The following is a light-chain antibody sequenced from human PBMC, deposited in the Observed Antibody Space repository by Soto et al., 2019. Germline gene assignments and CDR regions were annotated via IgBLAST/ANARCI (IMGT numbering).Light chain of an antibody. Sequence: QSALTQPPSASGSPGQSVTITCTGANSDVGSYNYVSWYQQHPGKAPKVIIYEVNKRPSGVPDRFSGSKSGNTASLTVSGLQAEDEAEYYCSSYAGTNTRYLFGSGTKVTVL. V-gene: IGLV2-8*01. CDR2: EVN. J-gene: IGLJ1*01. CDR1: NSDVGSYNY. CDR3: SSYAGTNTRYL.